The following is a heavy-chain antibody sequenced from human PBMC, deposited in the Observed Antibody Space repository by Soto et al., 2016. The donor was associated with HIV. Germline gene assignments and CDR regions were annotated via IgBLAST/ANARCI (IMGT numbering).Heavy chain of an antibody. Sequence: QLVQSGGGLVQPGGSLRLSCVGSGFTFRTYWMSWIRQAPGKGLEWVANIKQDEGEKYYVDSVKGRFSISRDNAKDSLYLQMNSLRVEDTAVYYCARSTPDDTLGDFDVWGQGTLVSVSS. V-gene: IGHV3-7*01. CDR1: GFTFRTYW. CDR2: IKQDEGEK. CDR3: ARSTPDDTLGDFDV. D-gene: IGHD3-10*01. J-gene: IGHJ4*02.